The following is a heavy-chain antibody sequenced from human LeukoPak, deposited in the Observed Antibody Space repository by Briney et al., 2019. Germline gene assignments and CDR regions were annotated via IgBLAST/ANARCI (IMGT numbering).Heavy chain of an antibody. Sequence: PSQTLSLTCTVSGGSISSGDYYWSWIRQPPGKGLEWIGYIYYSGSTYYNPSLKSRVTISVDTSKNQFSLKLSSVPAADTAVYYCASQKWELPYYFDYWGQGTLVTVSS. CDR1: GGSISSGDYY. D-gene: IGHD1-26*01. J-gene: IGHJ4*02. CDR3: ASQKWELPYYFDY. V-gene: IGHV4-30-4*08. CDR2: IYYSGST.